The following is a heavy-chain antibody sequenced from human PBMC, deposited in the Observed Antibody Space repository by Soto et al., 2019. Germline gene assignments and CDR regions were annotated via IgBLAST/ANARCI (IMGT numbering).Heavy chain of an antibody. Sequence: GGSLRLSCAASGFTFSSYGMHWVRQAPGKGLEWVAVISYDGSNKYYADSVKGRFTISRDNSKNTLYLQMNSLRAEDTAVYYCAKDPRYSSGWYGYFDYWGQGTLVTVSS. D-gene: IGHD6-19*01. CDR2: ISYDGSNK. J-gene: IGHJ4*02. CDR3: AKDPRYSSGWYGYFDY. V-gene: IGHV3-30*18. CDR1: GFTFSSYG.